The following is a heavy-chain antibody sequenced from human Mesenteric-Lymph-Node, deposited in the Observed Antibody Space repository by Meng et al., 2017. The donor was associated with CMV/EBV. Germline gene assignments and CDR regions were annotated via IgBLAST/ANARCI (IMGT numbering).Heavy chain of an antibody. CDR1: GYTFTGYY. V-gene: IGHV1-2*02. D-gene: IGHD5-24*01. Sequence: ASVKVSCKASGYTFTGYYIHWVRQAPGQGLEWMGWINPNSGVTNYAQKFQGRVTMTRDTSISTAYMELSRLRSDDTAVYYCASERWLQRFDYWGQGTLVTVSS. CDR3: ASERWLQRFDY. CDR2: INPNSGVT. J-gene: IGHJ4*02.